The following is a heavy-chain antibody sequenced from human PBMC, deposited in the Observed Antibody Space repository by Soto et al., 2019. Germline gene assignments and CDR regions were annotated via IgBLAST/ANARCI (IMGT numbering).Heavy chain of an antibody. D-gene: IGHD3-10*01. CDR1: GYTFTSYG. J-gene: IGHJ6*03. CDR2: MNPNSGNT. CDR3: VLYFGDYKRLYYYYYMDV. V-gene: IGHV1-8*02. Sequence: GASVKVSCKASGYTFTSYGISWVRQAPGQGLEWMGWMNPNSGNTGYAQKFQGRVTMTRNTSISTAYMELSSLRSEDTAVYYCVLYFGDYKRLYYYYYMDVWGKGTTVTVSS.